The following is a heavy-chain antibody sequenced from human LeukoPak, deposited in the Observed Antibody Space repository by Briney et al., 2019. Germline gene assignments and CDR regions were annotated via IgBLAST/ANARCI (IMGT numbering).Heavy chain of an antibody. D-gene: IGHD3-9*01. J-gene: IGHJ5*02. Sequence: GGSLRLSCAASGFTYSSYGMHWVRQAPGKGLEWVAVIWYDGSNKYYADSVKGRFTISRDNSKNTLYLQMNSLRAEDTALYYCAKYKSGYFDWELGNNNWFDPWGQGTLVTVSS. CDR3: AKYKSGYFDWELGNNNWFDP. CDR2: IWYDGSNK. CDR1: GFTYSSYG. V-gene: IGHV3-33*06.